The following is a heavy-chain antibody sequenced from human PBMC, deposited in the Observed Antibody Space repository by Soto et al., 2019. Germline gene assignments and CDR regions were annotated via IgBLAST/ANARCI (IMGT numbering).Heavy chain of an antibody. CDR1: GFTFGSYA. V-gene: IGHV3-30-3*01. CDR3: ASAFLTYYYDSSDLTLDY. CDR2: ISYDGSNK. J-gene: IGHJ4*02. D-gene: IGHD3-22*01. Sequence: PGGSLRLSCAASGFTFGSYAMHWVRQAPGKGLEWVAVISYDGSNKYYADSVKGRFTISRDNSKNTLYLQMNSLRAEDTAVYYCASAFLTYYYDSSDLTLDYWGQGTLVTLSS.